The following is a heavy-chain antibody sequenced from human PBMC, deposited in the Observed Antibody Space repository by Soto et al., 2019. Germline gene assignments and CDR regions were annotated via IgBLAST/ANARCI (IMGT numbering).Heavy chain of an antibody. CDR3: XXXXXXXXXGCAN. J-gene: IGHJ4*02. D-gene: IGHD2-8*01. CDR1: GFPFSSYL. Sequence: EVQLVASGGDLVQPGGSLRLSCAASGFPFSSYLMSWVRQAPGKGLEWVANIGQDGSEKYYMGSVKGRFAISRDNAKNSLYLQXDXXXXXXXXXXXXXXXXXXXXXGCANWGQGTLV. V-gene: IGHV3-7*01. CDR2: IGQDGSEK.